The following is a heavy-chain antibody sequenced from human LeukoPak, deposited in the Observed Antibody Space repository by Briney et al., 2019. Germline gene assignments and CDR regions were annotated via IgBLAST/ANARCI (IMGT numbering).Heavy chain of an antibody. V-gene: IGHV1-69*05. J-gene: IGHJ4*02. CDR3: ARDPIYYDSSGYYYY. CDR2: IIPIFGTA. Sequence: GASVKVSCKASGGTFSSYAISWVRPAPGQGLEWMGGIIPIFGTANYAQKLQGRVTMTTDTSTSTAYMELRSLRSDDTAVYYCARDPIYYDSSGYYYYWGQGTLVTVSS. D-gene: IGHD3-22*01. CDR1: GGTFSSYA.